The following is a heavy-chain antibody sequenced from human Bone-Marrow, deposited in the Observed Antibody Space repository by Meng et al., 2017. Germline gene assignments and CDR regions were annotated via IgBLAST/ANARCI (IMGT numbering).Heavy chain of an antibody. Sequence: QGELQESGPGLVKPSQTLSLTCTVSGGSISSGGYYWSWIRQHPGKGLEWIGYIYYSGSTYYNPSLKSRVTISVDTSKNQFSLKLSSVTAADTAVYYCARGPLSAAGTMGYLQHWGQGTLVTVSS. V-gene: IGHV4-31*03. J-gene: IGHJ1*01. CDR3: ARGPLSAAGTMGYLQH. CDR1: GGSISSGGYY. CDR2: IYYSGST. D-gene: IGHD6-13*01.